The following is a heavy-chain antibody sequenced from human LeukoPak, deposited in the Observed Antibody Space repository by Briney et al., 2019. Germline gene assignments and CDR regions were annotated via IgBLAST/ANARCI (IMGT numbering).Heavy chain of an antibody. D-gene: IGHD3-22*01. CDR3: ARGKITMIVGPFDY. V-gene: IGHV3-20*04. CDR2: INWNGRSI. Sequence: PGGSLRLSCAASRFTFDEYGMSWVRQTAGKGLEWVSGINWNGRSIGYADSVKGRFTISRDNAKKSLYLQMNSLRAEDTAVYYCARGKITMIVGPFDYWGQGTLVTVSS. J-gene: IGHJ4*02. CDR1: RFTFDEYG.